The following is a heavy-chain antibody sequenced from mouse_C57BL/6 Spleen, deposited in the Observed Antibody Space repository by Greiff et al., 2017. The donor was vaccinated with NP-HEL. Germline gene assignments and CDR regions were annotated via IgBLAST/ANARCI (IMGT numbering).Heavy chain of an antibody. CDR3: TIPSYYFVFDY. J-gene: IGHJ2*01. CDR2: IDPETGGT. D-gene: IGHD1-1*01. CDR1: GYTFTDYE. Sequence: QVQLQQSGAELVRPGASVTLSCKASGYTFTDYEMHWVKQTPVHGLEWIGAIDPETGGTAYNQKFKGKAILTADKSSSTAYMKLRSLTSEDSAVYYCTIPSYYFVFDYWGQGTTLTVSS. V-gene: IGHV1-15*01.